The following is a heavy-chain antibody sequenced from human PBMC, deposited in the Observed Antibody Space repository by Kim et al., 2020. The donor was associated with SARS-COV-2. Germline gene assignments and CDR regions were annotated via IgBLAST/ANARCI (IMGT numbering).Heavy chain of an antibody. CDR1: GDSVSSNTVT. CDR2: TYYRSKWYN. CDR3: VRDGYLDH. J-gene: IGHJ4*02. V-gene: IGHV6-1*01. Sequence: SQTLSLTCAISGDSVSSNTVTWNWIRQSPSRGLEWLGRTYYRSKWYNDYAVSVSSRITINPDTSKNQFSLELSSVTPHDTAVYYCVRDGYLDHWGQGTLVTVSS. D-gene: IGHD2-2*03.